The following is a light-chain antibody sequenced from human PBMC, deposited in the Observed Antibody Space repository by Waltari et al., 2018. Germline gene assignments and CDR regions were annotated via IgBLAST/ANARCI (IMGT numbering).Light chain of an antibody. Sequence: TLVTQEQSLSVSAGGTATLTCALTSVSLSPTSYAPWYQQTPGQAPRTLVYKANARSSGVPDRFSGSILGNTAALTITGAQADDESDYYCALYMGSGIWVFGGGTRLTVL. J-gene: IGLJ3*02. V-gene: IGLV8-61*01. CDR3: ALYMGSGIWV. CDR2: KAN. CDR1: SVSLSPTSY.